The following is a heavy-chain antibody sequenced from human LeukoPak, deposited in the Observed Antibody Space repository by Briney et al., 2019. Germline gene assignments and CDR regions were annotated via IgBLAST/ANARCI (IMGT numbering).Heavy chain of an antibody. CDR3: ARGEDSSGYYYSQRHYGMDV. J-gene: IGHJ6*02. CDR2: INPSGAST. CDR1: GYTFTSYY. V-gene: IGHV1-46*01. D-gene: IGHD3-22*01. Sequence: GASVKVSCKASGYTFTSYYIHWVRLAPGQGLEWMGTINPSGASTTSAQKFQGRVIMTRDTSTSTVYMELSSLRSEDTALYYCARGEDSSGYYYSQRHYGMDVWGQGTTVAVSS.